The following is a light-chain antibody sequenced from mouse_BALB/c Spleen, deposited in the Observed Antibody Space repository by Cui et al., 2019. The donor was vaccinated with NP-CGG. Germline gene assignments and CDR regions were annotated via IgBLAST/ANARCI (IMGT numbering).Light chain of an antibody. CDR3: ALWYNNHWV. V-gene: IGLV1*01. CDR1: TGAVTTNNF. Sequence: QAVVTQESALTTSPVETFTVPCPPSTGAVTTNNFANWVQEKPDHLFTGLIGGTNNRVPGVPARFSGSLIGDKAALTITGAQTEDESIYFCALWYNNHWVFGGGTKLTVL. J-gene: IGLJ1*01. CDR2: GTN.